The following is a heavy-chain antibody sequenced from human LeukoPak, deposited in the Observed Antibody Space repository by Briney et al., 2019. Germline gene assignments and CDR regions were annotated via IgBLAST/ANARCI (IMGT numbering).Heavy chain of an antibody. V-gene: IGHV4-61*02. Sequence: RTSETLSLTCAVYGGSFSGSYYWSWIRQPAGKGLEWIGRIYTSGSTNYNPSLKSRVTISVDTSKNQFSLKLSSVTAADTAVYYCASSAVAGSDTFDYWGQGTLVTVSS. J-gene: IGHJ4*02. CDR1: GGSFSGSYY. CDR2: IYTSGST. CDR3: ASSAVAGSDTFDY. D-gene: IGHD6-19*01.